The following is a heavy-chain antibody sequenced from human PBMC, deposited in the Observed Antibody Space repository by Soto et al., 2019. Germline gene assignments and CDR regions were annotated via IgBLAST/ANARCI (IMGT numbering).Heavy chain of an antibody. CDR3: ARDASWDDLMMGYCSGGSCTIPYFDY. D-gene: IGHD2-15*01. CDR2: ISAYNGNT. CDR1: GYTFTSYG. Sequence: ASVKVSCKASGYTFTSYGISWVRQAPGQELEWMGCISAYNGNTNYAQKLQGRVTRTTDTSTSTAYMELRSLRSDDTAVYYCARDASWDDLMMGYCSGGSCTIPYFDYWGQGTLVTVSS. V-gene: IGHV1-18*01. J-gene: IGHJ4*02.